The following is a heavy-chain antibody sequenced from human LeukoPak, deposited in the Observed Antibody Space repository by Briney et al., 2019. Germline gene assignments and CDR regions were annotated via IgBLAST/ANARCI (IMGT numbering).Heavy chain of an antibody. CDR2: ISYDGNYK. CDR3: AKGTYSGSYWYFDL. CDR1: GFTFSSFV. V-gene: IGHV3-30*18. D-gene: IGHD1-26*01. Sequence: PGRSLRLSCAASGFTFSSFVMHWVRQAPGKGLEWVAVISYDGNYKYYADSVKGRFTISRDNSENTLYLQMNSLRAEDTAVYYCAKGTYSGSYWYFDLWGRGTLVTVSS. J-gene: IGHJ2*01.